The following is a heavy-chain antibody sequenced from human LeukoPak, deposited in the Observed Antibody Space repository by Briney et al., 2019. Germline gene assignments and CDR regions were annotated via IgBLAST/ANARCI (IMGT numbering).Heavy chain of an antibody. CDR2: IIPIFGTA. CDR1: GGTFSSYA. J-gene: IGHJ4*02. Sequence: ASVKVSCKASGGTFSSYAISWVRQAPGQGLEWMGGIIPIFGTANCAQKFQGRVTITADESTSTAYMELSSLRSEDTAVYYCARGGDGDYEGEYFDYWGQGTLVTVSS. CDR3: ARGGDGDYEGEYFDY. V-gene: IGHV1-69*13. D-gene: IGHD4-17*01.